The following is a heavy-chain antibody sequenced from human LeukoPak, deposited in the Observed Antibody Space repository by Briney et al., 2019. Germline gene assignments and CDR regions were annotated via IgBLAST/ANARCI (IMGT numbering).Heavy chain of an antibody. V-gene: IGHV3-21*01. CDR3: ARDYDSSGYYYPVYEY. CDR1: GFTFRNYR. D-gene: IGHD3-22*01. CDR2: ISTSSTYI. Sequence: GGSLRLSCAASGFTFRNYRMNWVRQAPGKRLEWVSSISTSSTYIFYADSVKGRFTISRDNAKNSLYLQMNSLRAEDTAVYYCARDYDSSGYYYPVYEYWGQGTLVTVSS. J-gene: IGHJ4*02.